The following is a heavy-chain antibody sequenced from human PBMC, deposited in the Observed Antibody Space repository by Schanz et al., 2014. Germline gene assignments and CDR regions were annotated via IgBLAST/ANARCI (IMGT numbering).Heavy chain of an antibody. D-gene: IGHD2-2*01. CDR1: RFTFSSYS. V-gene: IGHV3-21*01. J-gene: IGHJ4*01. Sequence: EVQLVESGGGLVKPGGSLRLSCEASRFTFSSYSFNWVRQAPGKGLEWVSSITASGDYMHYADSVKGRFTISRDNARNSLYLQMNNLRVEDTAVYYCARGEWSTSQFDYWGHGTLVTVSS. CDR2: ITASGDYM. CDR3: ARGEWSTSQFDY.